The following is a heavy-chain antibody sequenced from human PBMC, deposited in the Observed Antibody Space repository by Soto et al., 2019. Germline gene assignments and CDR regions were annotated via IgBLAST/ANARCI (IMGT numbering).Heavy chain of an antibody. CDR3: ARGRYGDY. D-gene: IGHD1-1*01. J-gene: IGHJ4*02. V-gene: IGHV1-18*01. Sequence: QVHLVQSGAEVKKPGASVTVSCKASGYTFTSYGITWVRQAPGQGLEWMGWISAHNGNTDYAQKLQGRVIVTRDTSTSTAYMELRSLRSDDTAVYYWARGRYGDYWGQGALVNVSS. CDR2: ISAHNGNT. CDR1: GYTFTSYG.